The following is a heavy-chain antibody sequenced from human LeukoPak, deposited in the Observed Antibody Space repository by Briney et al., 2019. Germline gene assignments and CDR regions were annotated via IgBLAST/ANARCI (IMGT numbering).Heavy chain of an antibody. CDR3: ARHEKWELPRGAFDI. Sequence: SETLSLTCTVSGGSIRSSYYYWGWIRQPPGKGLEWIGSIYDSGSTYYNPSLKSRVTISVDTSKNQFSLKLNSVTAADTAVYYCARHEKWELPRGAFDIWGQGTMVTVSS. CDR1: GGSIRSSYYY. D-gene: IGHD1-26*01. V-gene: IGHV4-39*01. CDR2: IYDSGST. J-gene: IGHJ3*02.